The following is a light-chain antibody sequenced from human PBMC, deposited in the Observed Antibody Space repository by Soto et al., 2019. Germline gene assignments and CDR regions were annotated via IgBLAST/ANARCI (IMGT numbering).Light chain of an antibody. CDR2: DAS. Sequence: DIQMTQSPSTLSASVGDRVTITCRASQSISSWLAWYQQKPGKAPKLLIYDASSLESGVPSRCSGSGSGTEFTLTISSLQPDEFATYYCQQYNSYSGTFGQGTKVEIK. V-gene: IGKV1-5*01. J-gene: IGKJ1*01. CDR3: QQYNSYSGT. CDR1: QSISSW.